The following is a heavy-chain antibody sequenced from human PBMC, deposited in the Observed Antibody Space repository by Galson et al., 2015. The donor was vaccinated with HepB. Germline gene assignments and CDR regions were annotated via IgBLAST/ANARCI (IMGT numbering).Heavy chain of an antibody. CDR3: ARDSRLELRLNNYYYYGMDF. CDR2: ISGYDGST. V-gene: IGHV1-18*01. J-gene: IGHJ6*02. CDR1: GYSFTSYG. Sequence: SVKVSCKASGYSFTSYGISWLRQAPGQGLEWMGWISGYDGSTNYPQTLQGRVIMTTDRSTNTGYMEVRSLRSDDTAIYHCARDSRLELRLNNYYYYGMDFWGQGTTVTVSS. D-gene: IGHD1-7*01.